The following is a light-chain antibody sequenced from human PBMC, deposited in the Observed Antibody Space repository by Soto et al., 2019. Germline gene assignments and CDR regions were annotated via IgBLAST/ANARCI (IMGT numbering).Light chain of an antibody. J-gene: IGLJ3*02. CDR3: SSCTTSNTVV. CDR2: EVS. CDR1: SSDIGAYNY. V-gene: IGLV2-14*01. Sequence: QSVLTQPASVSGSPGQSITISCTGTSSDIGAYNYVSWYQQHPGKAPKLMIFEVSNRPSGVSTRFSGSQSGNTASLTISGLQSEDEADYYCSSCTTSNTVVFGGGTQLTVL.